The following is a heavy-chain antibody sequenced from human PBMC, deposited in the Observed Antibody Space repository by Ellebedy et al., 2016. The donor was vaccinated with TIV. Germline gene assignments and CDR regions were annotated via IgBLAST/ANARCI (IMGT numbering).Heavy chain of an antibody. J-gene: IGHJ4*02. D-gene: IGHD2/OR15-2a*01. CDR3: ARGVLSGY. V-gene: IGHV3-53*01. Sequence: GESLKISCAASGFTVSNNYISWVRQAPGKGLEWVSVIYRGGSTYYADSVKGRFTIPRDNSKNTVYLQMNSLRAEDTAVYYCARGVLSGYWGQGTLVTVSS. CDR1: GFTVSNNY. CDR2: IYRGGST.